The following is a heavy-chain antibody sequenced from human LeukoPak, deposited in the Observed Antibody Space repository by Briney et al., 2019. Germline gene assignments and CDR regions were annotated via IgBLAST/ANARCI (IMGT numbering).Heavy chain of an antibody. D-gene: IGHD5-24*01. J-gene: IGHJ4*02. CDR1: GFTFRTYW. Sequence: EGSLRLSCAASGFTFRTYWMSWVRQAPGKGLEWVANIRQDGSEEYYVDSVKGRLTISRDNAKNSLYLQMSSLRAEDTAVYYCARLQDGNYFDFWGQGTLVTVST. CDR2: IRQDGSEE. CDR3: ARLQDGNYFDF. V-gene: IGHV3-7*01.